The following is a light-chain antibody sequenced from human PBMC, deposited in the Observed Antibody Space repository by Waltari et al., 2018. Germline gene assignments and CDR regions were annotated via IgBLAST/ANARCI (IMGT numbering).Light chain of an antibody. Sequence: QSVLTQPPSVSGAPGQTVTISCPGHSSNIRAGFDVHRYQQFEGTAPKLPIYGDNNRPSGVPDRFSGSKSDTSASLAITGLQPEDEAAYFCQTYDRNLTGGVFGGGTKLTVL. CDR3: QTYDRNLTGGV. CDR1: SSNIRAGFD. J-gene: IGLJ3*02. CDR2: GDN. V-gene: IGLV1-40*01.